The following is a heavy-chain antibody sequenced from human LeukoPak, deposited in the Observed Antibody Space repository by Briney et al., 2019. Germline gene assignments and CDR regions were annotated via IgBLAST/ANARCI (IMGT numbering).Heavy chain of an antibody. CDR1: GGSISSYY. D-gene: IGHD6-13*01. CDR2: IYYSGST. Sequence: PSETLSLTCTVSGGSISSYYWSWFRQPPGKGLEWIGYIYYSGSTNYNPSLKSRVTISVDTSKNQFSLKLSSVTAADTAVYYCHGRSSSWYGMDVWGQGTTVTVSS. CDR3: HGRSSSWYGMDV. J-gene: IGHJ6*02. V-gene: IGHV4-59*01.